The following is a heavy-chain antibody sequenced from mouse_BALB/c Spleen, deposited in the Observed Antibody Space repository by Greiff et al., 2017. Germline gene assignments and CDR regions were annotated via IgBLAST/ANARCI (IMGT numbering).Heavy chain of an antibody. CDR2: ISSGSSTI. V-gene: IGHV5-17*02. J-gene: IGHJ2*01. Sequence: EVKLVESGGGLVQPGGSRKLSCAASGFTFSSFGMHWVRQAPEKGLEWVAYISSGSSTIYYADTVKGRFTISRDNPKNTLFLQMTSLRSEDTAMYYCARSGDYDGYFPDYWGQGTTLTVSS. CDR1: GFTFSSFG. D-gene: IGHD2-3*01. CDR3: ARSGDYDGYFPDY.